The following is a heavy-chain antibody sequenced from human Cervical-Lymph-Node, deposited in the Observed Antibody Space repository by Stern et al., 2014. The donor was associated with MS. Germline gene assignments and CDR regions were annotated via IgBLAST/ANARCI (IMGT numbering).Heavy chain of an antibody. Sequence: ITLKESGPTVVQPTQTLTLTCSFSGFSLHTSGVSVGWIRQPPGKALEWLALFYWDEDKRYSPSLKTRLTITKDTSKNQVVLTMTNVDPLDTGTYYCAHRRGVFGFYPWGQGTLVTVSS. J-gene: IGHJ5*02. CDR1: GFSLHTSGVS. D-gene: IGHD3-3*01. CDR2: FYWDEDK. V-gene: IGHV2-5*02. CDR3: AHRRGVFGFYP.